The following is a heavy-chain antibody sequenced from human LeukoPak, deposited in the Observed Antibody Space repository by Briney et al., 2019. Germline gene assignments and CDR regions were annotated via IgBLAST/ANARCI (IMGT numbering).Heavy chain of an antibody. V-gene: IGHV4-59*01. CDR1: GGSISSYY. CDR3: ARDRPDYYMDV. J-gene: IGHJ6*03. Sequence: SETLSLTCTVSGGSISSYYWSWIRQPPGKGLEWIGYIYYSGSTNYNPSLKSRVTISVDTSKNQFSLKLSSVTAPDTAVYYCARDRPDYYMDVWGKGTTVTVSS. CDR2: IYYSGST.